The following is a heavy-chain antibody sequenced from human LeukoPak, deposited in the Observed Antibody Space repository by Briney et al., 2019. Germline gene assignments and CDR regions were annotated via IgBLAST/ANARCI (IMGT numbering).Heavy chain of an antibody. V-gene: IGHV1-8*03. J-gene: IGHJ6*03. CDR2: MNPNSGNT. D-gene: IGHD5-12*01. Sequence: ASVKVSCKASGYTFTSYDINWVRQATGQGLEWMGWMNPNSGNTGYAQKFQGRVTITRNTSISTAYMELSSLRSEDTAVYYCARSSGYDYLSYYYYYYMGVWGKGTTVTVSS. CDR1: GYTFTSYD. CDR3: ARSSGYDYLSYYYYYYMGV.